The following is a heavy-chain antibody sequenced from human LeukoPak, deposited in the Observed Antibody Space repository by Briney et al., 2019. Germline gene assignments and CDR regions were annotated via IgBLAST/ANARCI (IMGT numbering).Heavy chain of an antibody. Sequence: ASVKVSCKASGYTFTAYYMHWVRQAPGQGLEWMGWISAYNGNTNYAQKLQGRVTMTTDTSTSTAYMELRSLRSDDTAVYYCARDVLMVYAIDPEYFQHWGQGTLVTVSS. V-gene: IGHV1-18*04. D-gene: IGHD2-8*01. CDR1: GYTFTAYY. J-gene: IGHJ1*01. CDR2: ISAYNGNT. CDR3: ARDVLMVYAIDPEYFQH.